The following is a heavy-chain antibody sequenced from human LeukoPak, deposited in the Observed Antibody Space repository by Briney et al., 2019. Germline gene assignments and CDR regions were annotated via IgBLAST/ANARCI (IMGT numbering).Heavy chain of an antibody. CDR3: ARDYDFWSGLTVRGAFDI. CDR2: ISAYNGNT. V-gene: IGHV1-18*01. D-gene: IGHD3-3*01. J-gene: IGHJ3*02. Sequence: ASVKVSCKASGGTFSSYAISWVRQAPGQGLEWMGWISAYNGNTNYAQKLQGRVTMTTDTSTSTAYMELRSLRSDDTAVYYCARDYDFWSGLTVRGAFDIWGQGTMVTVSS. CDR1: GGTFSSYA.